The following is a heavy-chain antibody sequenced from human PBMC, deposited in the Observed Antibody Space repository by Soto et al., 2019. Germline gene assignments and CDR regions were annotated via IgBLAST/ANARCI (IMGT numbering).Heavy chain of an antibody. D-gene: IGHD1-26*01. J-gene: IGHJ4*02. CDR1: GFTFSSYA. CDR3: ARDFSGGSYYFVY. CDR2: ISYDGSNK. Sequence: PGGSLRLSCAASGFTFSSYAMHWVRQAPGKGLEWVAVISYDGSNKYYADSVKGRFTISRDNSKNTLYLQMNSLRAEDTAVYYCARDFSGGSYYFVYWGQGTLVTVSS. V-gene: IGHV3-30-3*01.